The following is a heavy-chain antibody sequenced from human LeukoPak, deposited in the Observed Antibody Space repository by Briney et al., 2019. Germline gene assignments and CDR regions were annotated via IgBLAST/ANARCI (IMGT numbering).Heavy chain of an antibody. CDR1: GFTFNDAW. J-gene: IGHJ5*02. Sequence: GSLRLSCAASGFTFNDAWMIWVRQPPGKGLEWIGEIYHSGSTNYNPSLKSRVTVSVDKSKNEFSLKLSSVTAADTAVYYCARVNSSSRRWFDPWGQGTLVTVSS. CDR2: IYHSGST. CDR3: ARVNSSSRRWFDP. V-gene: IGHV4-4*02. D-gene: IGHD6-13*01.